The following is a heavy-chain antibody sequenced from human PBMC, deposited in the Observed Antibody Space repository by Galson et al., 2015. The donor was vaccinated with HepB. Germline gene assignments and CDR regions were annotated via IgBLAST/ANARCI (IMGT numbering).Heavy chain of an antibody. D-gene: IGHD3-16*01. CDR3: ARDLGGVSAAPFENAFDI. V-gene: IGHV3-7*03. CDR1: GFTFSSYW. J-gene: IGHJ3*02. Sequence: SLRLSCAVSGFTFSSYWMSWVRQAPGKGLEWVANIKQDGSEKYYVDSVKGRFTISRDNAKNSLYLQMNSLRSEDTAVYYCARDLGGVSAAPFENAFDIWGQGTMVTVSS. CDR2: IKQDGSEK.